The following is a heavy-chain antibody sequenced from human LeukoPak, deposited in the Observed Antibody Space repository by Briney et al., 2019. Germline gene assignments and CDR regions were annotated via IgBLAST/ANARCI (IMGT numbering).Heavy chain of an antibody. J-gene: IGHJ3*02. CDR1: GDSVTSGGYF. Sequence: SQTLSLTCTVSGDSVTSGGYFWTWIRHHPGKGLEWIGYISNSGTTSYNPSLKSRVSISVDTSNNQFSLSLSSVTAADTAVYYCARDVVVTSSPDAFDIWSQGTMVAVSS. CDR3: ARDVVVTSSPDAFDI. V-gene: IGHV4-31*03. CDR2: ISNSGTT. D-gene: IGHD2-21*02.